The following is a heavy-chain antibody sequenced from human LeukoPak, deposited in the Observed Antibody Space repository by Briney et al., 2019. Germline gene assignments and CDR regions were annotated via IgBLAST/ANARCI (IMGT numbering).Heavy chain of an antibody. V-gene: IGHV3-30*02. CDR1: GFTFSSYG. Sequence: GRSLRLSCAASGFTFSSYGMHWVRQAPGKGLEWVAFIRYDGSNKYYADSVKGRFTISRDNSKNTLYLQMNSLRAEDTAVYYCAKSAPGGGPTREYFDYWGQGTLVTVTA. D-gene: IGHD2-15*01. CDR2: IRYDGSNK. J-gene: IGHJ4*02. CDR3: AKSAPGGGPTREYFDY.